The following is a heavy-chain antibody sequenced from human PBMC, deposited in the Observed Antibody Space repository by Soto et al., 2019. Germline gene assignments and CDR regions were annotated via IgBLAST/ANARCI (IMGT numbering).Heavy chain of an antibody. CDR2: IIPILGIA. CDR3: AREFFGVVSYPSWFDP. Sequence: ASVKVSCKASGGTFSSYTISWVRQAPGQGLEWMGRIIPILGIANYAQKFQGRVTITADKSTSTAYMELSSLRSEDTAVYYCAREFFGVVSYPSWFDPWGQGTLVTVSS. CDR1: GGTFSSYT. V-gene: IGHV1-69*04. J-gene: IGHJ5*02. D-gene: IGHD3-3*01.